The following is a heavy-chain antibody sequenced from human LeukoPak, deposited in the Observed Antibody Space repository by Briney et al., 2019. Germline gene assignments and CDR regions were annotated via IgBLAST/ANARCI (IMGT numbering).Heavy chain of an antibody. J-gene: IGHJ4*02. V-gene: IGHV3-43*02. CDR2: ISGDGGST. CDR1: GFTFDDYA. CDR3: AKGRWFGGYYFDY. Sequence: PGGSLRLSCAASGFTFDDYAMHWVRQAPGEGLEWVSLISGDGGSTYYADSAKGRFTISRDNSKNSLYLQMNSLRTEDTALYYCAKGRWFGGYYFDYWGQGTLVTVSS. D-gene: IGHD3-10*01.